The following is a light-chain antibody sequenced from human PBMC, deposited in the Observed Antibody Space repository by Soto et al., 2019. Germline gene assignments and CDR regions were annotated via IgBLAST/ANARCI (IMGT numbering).Light chain of an antibody. CDR2: SAS. CDR1: QDISVY. Sequence: DIQMTQSPSSLSASVGARVTITCRTSQDISVYLAWYQQKPGKVPKILLYSASTLQAGVPSRFRGSGSWTDFTLTISSLQPEDVATYYGQNFNTSPLTVGQGPLLVIK. CDR3: QNFNTSPLT. J-gene: IGKJ5*01. V-gene: IGKV1-27*01.